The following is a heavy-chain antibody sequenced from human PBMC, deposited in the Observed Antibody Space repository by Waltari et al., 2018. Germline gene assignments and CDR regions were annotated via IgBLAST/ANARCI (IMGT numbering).Heavy chain of an antibody. Sequence: QVQLVQSGAEVKKPGASVKVSCKASGYTFTGYYMHWVRQAPGQGLEWMGWINPNSGGTNYAQKFQGWVTMTRDTSISTAYMELSRLRSDDTAVYYCARGLRGGPKYYDFWSGYPHWFDPWGQGTLVTVSS. CDR3: ARGLRGGPKYYDFWSGYPHWFDP. V-gene: IGHV1-2*04. CDR2: INPNSGGT. D-gene: IGHD3-3*01. J-gene: IGHJ5*02. CDR1: GYTFTGYY.